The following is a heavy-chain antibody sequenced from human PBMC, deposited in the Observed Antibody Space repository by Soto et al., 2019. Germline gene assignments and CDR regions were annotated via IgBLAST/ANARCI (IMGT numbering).Heavy chain of an antibody. V-gene: IGHV1-3*05. J-gene: IGHJ4*02. D-gene: IGHD5-18*01. CDR1: GYIFSRND. CDR2: MNVGNGNT. Sequence: QGQLVQSEAEEKKPGASVKVSCQASGYIFSRNDIPWVRQAPGQRLEWMGWMNVGNGNTRYSPEFQARVTFTRDTAASTGYMELSSLRSDDTAVYYCARAAGMVALDYWGQGTLDTVSS. CDR3: ARAAGMVALDY.